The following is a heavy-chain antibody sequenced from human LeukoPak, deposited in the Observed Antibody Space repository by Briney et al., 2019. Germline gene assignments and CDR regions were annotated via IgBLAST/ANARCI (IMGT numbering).Heavy chain of an antibody. CDR3: ARGPIVGPTKGFDP. CDR1: GFTFSSYA. J-gene: IGHJ5*02. Sequence: GGSLRLSCSASGFTFSSYAMHWVRQAPGKGLEYVSAISHDGVTTYYADSVKGRFTISRDNSKNMLYLQMNSLRAEDTAVYYCARGPIVGPTKGFDPWGQGTLVTVSS. D-gene: IGHD1-26*01. V-gene: IGHV3-64*04. CDR2: ISHDGVTT.